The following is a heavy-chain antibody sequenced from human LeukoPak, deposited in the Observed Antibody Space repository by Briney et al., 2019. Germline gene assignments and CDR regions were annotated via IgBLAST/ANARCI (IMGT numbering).Heavy chain of an antibody. CDR1: GFTFTSYS. V-gene: IGHV3-23*01. CDR2: ISGGGGST. CDR3: AKLGGIVVVVAAYFDY. J-gene: IGHJ4*02. Sequence: GGSLRLSCAASGFTFTSYSMNWVRQAPGKGLEWVSTISGGGGSTYYADSVKGRFTISRDNSKNTLYLQMNGLRAEDTAVYYCAKLGGIVVVVAAYFDYWGQGTLVTVSS. D-gene: IGHD2-15*01.